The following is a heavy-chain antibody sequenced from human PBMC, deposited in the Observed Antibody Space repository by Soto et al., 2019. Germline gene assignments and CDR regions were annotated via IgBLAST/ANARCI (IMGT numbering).Heavy chain of an antibody. Sequence: EVQLLESGGGLVQPGGSLRLSCAASGFIFTNYALSWVRQAPGKGLEWVAGVSGSGDSSYYADSVKARFTVSRDNSRSTLYLQMSSLRAEDSAIYFCAKDADNDDYGVFDVWGQGTLVTVS. CDR2: VSGSGDSS. V-gene: IGHV3-23*01. J-gene: IGHJ3*01. D-gene: IGHD4-17*01. CDR1: GFIFTNYA. CDR3: AKDADNDDYGVFDV.